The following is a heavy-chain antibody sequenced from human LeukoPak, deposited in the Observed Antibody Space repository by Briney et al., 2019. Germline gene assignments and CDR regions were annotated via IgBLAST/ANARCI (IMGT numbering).Heavy chain of an antibody. CDR3: ARGLRYCSGGRCYFSPPYYYYMDV. Sequence: ASVTVSCKASGYTFTIFDMNWVRQATGQGLEWMGWMNPNSGNTGYAQKFQGRVTMTRNTSISTAFMELSSLRSEDTAVYYCARGLRYCSGGRCYFSPPYYYYMDVWGKGTTVTISS. V-gene: IGHV1-8*01. J-gene: IGHJ6*03. CDR1: GYTFTIFD. D-gene: IGHD2-15*01. CDR2: MNPNSGNT.